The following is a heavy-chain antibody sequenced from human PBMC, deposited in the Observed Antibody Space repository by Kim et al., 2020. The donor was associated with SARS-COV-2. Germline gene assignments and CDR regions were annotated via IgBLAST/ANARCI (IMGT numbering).Heavy chain of an antibody. Sequence: SQTLSLTCTVSGGSVSSGSYYWSWIRQPPGKGLEWIGYIYYSGSTNYNPSLKSRVTISVDTSKNQFSLKLSSVTAADTAVYYCARGTIYYFDYWGQGTLV. V-gene: IGHV4-61*01. CDR1: GGSVSSGSYY. D-gene: IGHD3-9*01. CDR3: ARGTIYYFDY. J-gene: IGHJ4*02. CDR2: IYYSGST.